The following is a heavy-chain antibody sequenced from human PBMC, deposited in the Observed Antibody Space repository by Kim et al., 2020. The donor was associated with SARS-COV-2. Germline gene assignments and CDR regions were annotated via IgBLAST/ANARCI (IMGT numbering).Heavy chain of an antibody. CDR1: GGSISSSSYY. J-gene: IGHJ4*02. V-gene: IGHV4-39*01. D-gene: IGHD6-13*01. CDR2: IYYSGST. Sequence: SETLSLTCTVSGGSISSSSYYWGWIRQPPGKGLEWIGSIYYSGSTYYNPSLKSRVTISVDTSKNQFSLKLSSVTAADTAVYYCAKAGYSSPKVFDYWGQGTLVTVSS. CDR3: AKAGYSSPKVFDY.